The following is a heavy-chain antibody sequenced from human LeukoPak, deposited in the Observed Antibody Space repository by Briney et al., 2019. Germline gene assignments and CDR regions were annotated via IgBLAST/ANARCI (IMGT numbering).Heavy chain of an antibody. Sequence: GGSLRLSCAVSGFTFSNYWMTWARQAPGKGLVWVSRINSDGSSTSYADSVKGRFTISRDNAKNTLYLQMNSLRAEDTAVYYCARDGSGWYSFPLFGGQGTLVTVSS. V-gene: IGHV3-74*01. CDR3: ARDGSGWYSFPLF. CDR1: GFTFSNYW. D-gene: IGHD6-19*01. CDR2: INSDGSST. J-gene: IGHJ4*02.